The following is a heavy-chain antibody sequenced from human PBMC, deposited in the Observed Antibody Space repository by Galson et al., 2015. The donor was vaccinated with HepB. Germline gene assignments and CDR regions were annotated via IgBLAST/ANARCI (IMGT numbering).Heavy chain of an antibody. Sequence: SVKVSCKASGYTFITYGISWVRKAPGQGLEWMGWVNPYNGDTNYGRRVQDRVTMTTDTSTSTSYLELRSLTADDTAVYYCARHIRTDRRDDPFEIWGQGTMVTVS. V-gene: IGHV1-18*01. CDR1: GYTFITYG. J-gene: IGHJ3*02. CDR3: ARHIRTDRRDDPFEI. D-gene: IGHD2-2*02. CDR2: VNPYNGDT.